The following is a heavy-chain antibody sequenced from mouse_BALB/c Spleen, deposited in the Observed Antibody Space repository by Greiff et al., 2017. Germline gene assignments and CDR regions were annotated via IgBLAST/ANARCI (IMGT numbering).Heavy chain of an antibody. CDR3: ARAGLSSLTGEGNAWFAY. Sequence: VQLQQSGAELARPGASVKMSCKASGYTFTSYTMHWVKQRPGQGLEWIGYINPSSGYTNYNQKFKDKATLTADKSSSTAYMQLSSLTSEDSAVYYCARAGLSSLTGEGNAWFAYWGQGTLVTVSA. J-gene: IGHJ3*01. CDR1: GYTFTSYT. V-gene: IGHV1-4*01. CDR2: INPSSGYT. D-gene: IGHD4-1*01.